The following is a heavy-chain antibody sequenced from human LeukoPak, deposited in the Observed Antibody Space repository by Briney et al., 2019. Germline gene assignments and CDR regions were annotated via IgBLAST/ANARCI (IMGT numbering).Heavy chain of an antibody. CDR1: GFTFSSYE. CDR3: ARGDRYSSSWYLHVSIYFDY. V-gene: IGHV3-48*03. Sequence: GGSLRLSCAASGFTFSSYEMNWVRQAPGKGLEWVSYISSSGSTIYYADSVKGRFTISRDNAKNSLYLQMNSLRAEDTAVYYCARGDRYSSSWYLHVSIYFDYWGQGTLVTVSS. J-gene: IGHJ4*02. CDR2: ISSSGSTI. D-gene: IGHD6-13*01.